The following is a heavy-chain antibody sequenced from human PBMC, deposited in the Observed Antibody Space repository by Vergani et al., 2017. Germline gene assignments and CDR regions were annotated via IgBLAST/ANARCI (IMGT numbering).Heavy chain of an antibody. CDR2: SYFRGST. Sequence: QVQLRQWGAGLVKPSETLSLTCGIYGDSLRGHYWGWIRQSPGKGLEWIGSSYFRGSTYYSPSLKSRVAISVDTSKNQFSLNLTSVTAADTAVYYCARHVRWLQSWLPFDLWDQGTMVTVSS. D-gene: IGHD5-24*01. V-gene: IGHV4-34*02. CDR1: GDSLRGHY. CDR3: ARHVRWLQSWLPFDL. J-gene: IGHJ3*01.